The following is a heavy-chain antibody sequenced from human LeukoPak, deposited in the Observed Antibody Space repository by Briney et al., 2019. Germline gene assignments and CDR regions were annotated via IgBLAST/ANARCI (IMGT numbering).Heavy chain of an antibody. D-gene: IGHD2-2*01. CDR3: ARDPAAMTLAFDI. J-gene: IGHJ3*02. V-gene: IGHV4-38-2*02. CDR1: GYSISNGYY. Sequence: PSETLSLTCTVSGYSISNGYYWGWIRQPPGKGLEWIGSIYHSGSTSYNPSLKSRVTISVATSKNQFSLKLSSVTAADAAVYYCARDPAAMTLAFDIWGQGTMVTVSS. CDR2: IYHSGST.